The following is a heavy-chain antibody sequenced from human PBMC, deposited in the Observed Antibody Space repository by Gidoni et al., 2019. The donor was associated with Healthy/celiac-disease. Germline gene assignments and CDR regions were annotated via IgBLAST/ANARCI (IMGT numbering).Heavy chain of an antibody. CDR3: ANSKMVRANIFDY. V-gene: IGHV3-23*01. CDR1: GFPFSSYA. D-gene: IGHD3-10*01. Sequence: EVQLLESGGGLVQPGGSLRLSCSASGFPFSSYAMRCVRQAPGKGLEWVSAISGSGGSKYYADSVKGRFTISRDNSKNTLYLQMNSLRAEDTAVYYCANSKMVRANIFDYWGQGTLVTVSS. J-gene: IGHJ4*02. CDR2: ISGSGGSK.